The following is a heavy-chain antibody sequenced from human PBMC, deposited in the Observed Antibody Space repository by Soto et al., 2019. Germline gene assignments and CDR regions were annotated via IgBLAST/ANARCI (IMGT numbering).Heavy chain of an antibody. CDR3: ARNIAAAGSLWFDP. D-gene: IGHD6-13*01. J-gene: IGHJ5*02. V-gene: IGHV4-39*01. CDR1: GGSISSSSYY. CDR2: IYYSGST. Sequence: SETLSLTCTFSGGSISSSSYYWGWIRQPPGKGLEWIGSIYYSGSTYYNPSLKSRVTISVDTSKNQFSLKLSSVTAADTAVYYCARNIAAAGSLWFDPWGQGTLVTVSS.